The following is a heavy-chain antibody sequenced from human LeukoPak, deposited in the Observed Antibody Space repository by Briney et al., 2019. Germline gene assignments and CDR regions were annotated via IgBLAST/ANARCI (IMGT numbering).Heavy chain of an antibody. Sequence: GGSLRLSCAASGFTFSSYAMSWVRQAPGKGLEWVSATSGSGGSTYYADSVKGRFTISRDNSKNTLYLQMNSLRAEDTAVYYCAKVALRYFDWYGGYYFDYWGQGTLVTVSS. CDR1: GFTFSSYA. V-gene: IGHV3-23*01. CDR3: AKVALRYFDWYGGYYFDY. CDR2: TSGSGGST. D-gene: IGHD3-9*01. J-gene: IGHJ4*02.